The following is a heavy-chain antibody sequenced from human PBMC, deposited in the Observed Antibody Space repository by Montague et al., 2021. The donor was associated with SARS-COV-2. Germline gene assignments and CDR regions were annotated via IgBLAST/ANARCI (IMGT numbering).Heavy chain of an antibody. CDR3: ARMDNCIAAAGFFDY. V-gene: IGHV2-70*01. CDR1: GFSLSTSGVC. D-gene: IGHD6-13*01. J-gene: IGHJ4*02. CDR2: IYWDDDK. Sequence: PALVKPTQTLTLTCTFSGFSLSTSGVCVGWIRQPPGKALEWLALIYWDDDKYYSTSLQTRLTISKDTSNNQVVLKLTNMDPVDTATYYCARMDNCIAAAGFFDYWGQGTQVTVSS.